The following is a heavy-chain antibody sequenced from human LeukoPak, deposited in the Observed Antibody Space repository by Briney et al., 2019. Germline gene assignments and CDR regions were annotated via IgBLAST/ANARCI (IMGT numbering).Heavy chain of an antibody. D-gene: IGHD3-10*01. J-gene: IGHJ4*02. CDR3: ARDSGSYYNFDY. CDR2: INPNSGGT. Sequence: GASVKVSCKASGYTFTGYYMHRVRQAPGQGLEWMGWINPNSGGTNYAQKFQGRVTMTRDTSISTAYMELSRLRSDDTAVYYCARDSGSYYNFDYWGQGTLVTVSS. CDR1: GYTFTGYY. V-gene: IGHV1-2*02.